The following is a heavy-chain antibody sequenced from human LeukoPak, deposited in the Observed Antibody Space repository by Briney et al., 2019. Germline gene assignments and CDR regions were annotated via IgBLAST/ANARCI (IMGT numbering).Heavy chain of an antibody. D-gene: IGHD4-17*01. J-gene: IGHJ4*02. CDR1: GFTFDDYA. CDR3: AKDMHDYGDYYFDY. V-gene: IGHV3-9*01. Sequence: GGSLRLSCAASGFTFDDYAMPWVRQAPGKGLEWVSGISWNSGSIGYADSVKGRFTISRDNAKNSLYLQMNSLRAEDTALYYCAKDMHDYGDYYFDYWGQGTLVTVSS. CDR2: ISWNSGSI.